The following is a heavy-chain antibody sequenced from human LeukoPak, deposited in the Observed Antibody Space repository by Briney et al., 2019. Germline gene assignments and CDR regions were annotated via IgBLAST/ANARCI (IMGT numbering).Heavy chain of an antibody. Sequence: GGSLRHSCVDSGFSFSDSAMHWVRPSPGKGLDGVSSISGDADVTYYAASVKGRFTISRDNSWNTVCLQMSSLRAEDTATYYCAKVGYCSNNCFRTHDYWGQGALVTVSS. J-gene: IGHJ4*02. CDR2: ISGDADVT. CDR1: GFSFSDSA. D-gene: IGHD2-8*01. CDR3: AKVGYCSNNCFRTHDY. V-gene: IGHV3-23*01.